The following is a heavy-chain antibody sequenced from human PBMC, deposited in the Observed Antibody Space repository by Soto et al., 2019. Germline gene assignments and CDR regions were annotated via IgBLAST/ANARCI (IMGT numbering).Heavy chain of an antibody. CDR1: RFTFTSYA. J-gene: IGHJ4*02. Sequence: GGSLRLSCVASRFTFTSYAMSWVRQAPGKGLEWVAAISASGGATIHADSVKGRLTISRDNSKNTLYLQMNSLRAEDTAVYYCAIDVEGGSHFRGVFAYWAQGPQVTV. D-gene: IGHD1-26*01. CDR3: AIDVEGGSHFRGVFAY. V-gene: IGHV3-23*01. CDR2: ISASGGAT.